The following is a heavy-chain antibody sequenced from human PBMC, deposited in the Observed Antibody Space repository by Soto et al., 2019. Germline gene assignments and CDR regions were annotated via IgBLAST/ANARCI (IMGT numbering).Heavy chain of an antibody. D-gene: IGHD3-22*01. CDR3: ARAVGYYYDSSGYDY. CDR1: GGSFSGYY. Sequence: PSETLSLTCAVYGGSFSGYYWTWIRQPPGTGLEWIGEINHSGSTNYNPSLKSRVTISVDTSKNQFSLKLSSVTAADTAVYYCARAVGYYYDSSGYDYWGQGTLVTVSS. V-gene: IGHV4-34*01. CDR2: INHSGST. J-gene: IGHJ4*02.